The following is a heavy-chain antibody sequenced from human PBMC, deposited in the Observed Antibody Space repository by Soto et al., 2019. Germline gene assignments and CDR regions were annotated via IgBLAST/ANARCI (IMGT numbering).Heavy chain of an antibody. CDR1: GFTFSGSA. J-gene: IGHJ6*02. CDR3: TRSSLDGMDV. CDR2: IRSKANSYAT. Sequence: GGSLRLSCAASGFTFSGSAMHWVRQASGKGLEWVGRIRSKANSYATAYAASVKGRFTISRDDSKNTAYLQMNSLKTEDTAVYYCTRSSLDGMDVWGQGTTVTVSS. V-gene: IGHV3-73*01.